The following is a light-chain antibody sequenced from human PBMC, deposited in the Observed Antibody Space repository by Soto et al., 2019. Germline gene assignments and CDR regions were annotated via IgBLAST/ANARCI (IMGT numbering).Light chain of an antibody. Sequence: EIVMTQSPAILSVSPGEGATISCRASHSVSSNLAWYQQKPGQTPRLLIFAASTRASGILARCRSSGSGTEYTLPIISRQAEDFAVYYYQQYNNWPPLTFGGGTKVEIK. J-gene: IGKJ4*01. CDR3: QQYNNWPPLT. V-gene: IGKV3-15*01. CDR1: HSVSSN. CDR2: AAS.